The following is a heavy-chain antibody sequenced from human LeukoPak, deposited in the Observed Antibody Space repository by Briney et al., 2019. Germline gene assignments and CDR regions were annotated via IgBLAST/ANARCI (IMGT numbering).Heavy chain of an antibody. Sequence: ASETLSLTCTVSGGSISSFYWSWIRQPPGKGLEWIGYIYYSGSTNSNPSLKSRVTISVDTSKNQFSLKLSPVTAADTAVYYCARYRSGAYSFDLWGQGTMVTVSS. D-gene: IGHD3-10*01. V-gene: IGHV4-59*08. CDR2: IYYSGST. J-gene: IGHJ3*01. CDR3: ARYRSGAYSFDL. CDR1: GGSISSFY.